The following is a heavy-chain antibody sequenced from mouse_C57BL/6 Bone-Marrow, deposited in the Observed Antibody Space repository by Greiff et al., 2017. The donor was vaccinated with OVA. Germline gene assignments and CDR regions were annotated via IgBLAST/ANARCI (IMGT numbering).Heavy chain of an antibody. CDR2: INPYNGGT. CDR3: ARGSNPAWFAY. V-gene: IGHV1-19*01. CDR1: GYTFTDYY. J-gene: IGHJ3*01. Sequence: EVQLQQSGPVLVKPGASVKMSCKASGYTFTDYYMNWVKQSHGKSLEWIGVINPYNGGTSYNQKFKGKATLTVDKSSSTAYMELNSLTSEDSAVYDCARGSNPAWFAYWGQGTLVTVSA. D-gene: IGHD2-5*01.